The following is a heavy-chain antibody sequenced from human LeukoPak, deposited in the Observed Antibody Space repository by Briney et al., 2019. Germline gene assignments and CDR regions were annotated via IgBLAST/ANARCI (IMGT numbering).Heavy chain of an antibody. V-gene: IGHV4-4*07. J-gene: IGHJ5*02. CDR3: ARLDYYGSGSRYNWFDP. Sequence: SETLSLTCTVSGGSISSYYWSWIRQPAGKGLEWIGRIYTSGSTNYNPSLKSRVTISVDTSKNQFSLKLSSVTAADTAVYYCARLDYYGSGSRYNWFDPWGQGTLVTVSS. D-gene: IGHD3-10*01. CDR2: IYTSGST. CDR1: GGSISSYY.